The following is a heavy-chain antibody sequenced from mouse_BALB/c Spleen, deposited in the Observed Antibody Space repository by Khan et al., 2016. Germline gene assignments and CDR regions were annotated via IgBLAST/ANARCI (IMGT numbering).Heavy chain of an antibody. Sequence: EVELVESGGGLVQPGGSRKLSCAASGFTFSSFGMHWVRQAPEKGLEWVAYISSGSSTIYYADTVKGRFTISRDNPKNTLFLQMTSLRSEDTAMYYCARSYGLLDYWGQGTTLTVSS. J-gene: IGHJ2*01. D-gene: IGHD2-10*02. CDR1: GFTFSSFG. CDR3: ARSYGLLDY. V-gene: IGHV5-17*02. CDR2: ISSGSSTI.